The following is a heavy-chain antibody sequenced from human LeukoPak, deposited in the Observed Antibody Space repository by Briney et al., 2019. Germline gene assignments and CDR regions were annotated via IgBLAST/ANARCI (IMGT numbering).Heavy chain of an antibody. CDR2: IKQDGSKK. D-gene: IGHD5-24*01. CDR3: TRVGYIDEGIDY. CDR1: GFPFSSYW. Sequence: GGSLRLSCVASGFPFSSYWMTWVRQAPGKGLEWVANIKQDGSKKSYVASVKGRFTISRDNAKNSLYLQMNSLRAEDTAIYYCTRVGYIDEGIDYWGQGTLVTVSS. J-gene: IGHJ4*02. V-gene: IGHV3-7*04.